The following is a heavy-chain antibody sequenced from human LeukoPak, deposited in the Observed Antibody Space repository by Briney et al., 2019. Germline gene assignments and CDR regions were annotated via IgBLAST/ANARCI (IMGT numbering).Heavy chain of an antibody. CDR1: GFTFSSYS. J-gene: IGHJ4*02. Sequence: QTGGSLRLSCAASGFTFSSYSMNWVRQAPGKGLEWVSYISSSSSTIYYADSVKGRFTISRDNSRNTLYLQMGSLRPEDTAIYYCARDGKATNDYWGQGTLVTVSS. D-gene: IGHD5-24*01. V-gene: IGHV3-48*04. CDR2: ISSSSSTI. CDR3: ARDGKATNDY.